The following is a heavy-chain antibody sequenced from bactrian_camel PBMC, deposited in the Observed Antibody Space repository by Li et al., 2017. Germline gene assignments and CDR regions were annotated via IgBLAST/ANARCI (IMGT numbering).Heavy chain of an antibody. CDR1: GYAYNNDC. J-gene: IGHJ4*01. Sequence: QLVESGGGSVQAGGSLRLSCEASGYAYNNDCMGWFRQAPGKEREGVAAIVFGGAAPYYHNSVKGRFTISRDTAKNTVYLQMNNRKSEDTALYYCATDWRTSNCYWGQGTQVTVS. V-gene: IGHV3S1*01. CDR3: ATDWRTSNCY. CDR2: IVFGGAAP. D-gene: IGHD1*01.